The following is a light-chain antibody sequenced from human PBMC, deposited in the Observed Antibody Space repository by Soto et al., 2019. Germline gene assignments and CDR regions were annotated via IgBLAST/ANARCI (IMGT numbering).Light chain of an antibody. Sequence: EIVLTQSPGTLSLSPGERATLSCRASQSVSSSYLAWYQQKPGPAPRLLIYGASSRATGIPDRFSGSGSGTDFTLTISRLEPEDCAVYYCQQDGSSPFTFGRGTKVDIK. J-gene: IGKJ3*01. CDR3: QQDGSSPFT. V-gene: IGKV3-20*01. CDR1: QSVSSSY. CDR2: GAS.